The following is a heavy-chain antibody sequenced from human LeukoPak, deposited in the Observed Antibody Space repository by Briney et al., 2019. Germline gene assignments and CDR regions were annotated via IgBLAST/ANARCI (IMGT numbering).Heavy chain of an antibody. V-gene: IGHV3-48*03. CDR1: GFTFSSYE. D-gene: IGHD6-19*01. CDR3: TSSGWYGGESTYYYYMDV. J-gene: IGHJ6*03. CDR2: ISSSESII. Sequence: GGSLRLSCAASGFTFSSYEMNWVRQAPGKGLEWVSYISSSESIIYYADSVKGRFTISGDNAKNSLYLQMNSLRAEDTAVYYCTSSGWYGGESTYYYYMDVWGKGTTVTISS.